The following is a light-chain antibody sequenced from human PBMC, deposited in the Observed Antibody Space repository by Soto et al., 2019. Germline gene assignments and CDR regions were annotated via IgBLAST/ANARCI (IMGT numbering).Light chain of an antibody. CDR3: QSYDSSLSALVV. CDR1: TSNIGAGYD. CDR2: GNN. J-gene: IGLJ2*01. Sequence: QSVLTQPPSVSGAPGQRVTISCTGSTSNIGAGYDVHWYQQLPGTAPKLLIYGNNNRPSGVPDRFSGSKSGTSASLAITGLQAEDEADYYCQSYDSSLSALVVFGGGTQLTVL. V-gene: IGLV1-40*01.